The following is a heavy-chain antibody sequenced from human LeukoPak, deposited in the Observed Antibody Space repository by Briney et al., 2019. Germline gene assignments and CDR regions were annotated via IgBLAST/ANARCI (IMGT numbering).Heavy chain of an antibody. Sequence: GESLKISCKGSGYSFSSYWIGWVRQMPGKGLEWMGTIYPGDSDTRYSPSFQGQVTISADKSISTAYLQWSSLKASDTSIYYCARSGRGYSHGYDYWGQGTLVTVSS. CDR3: ARSGRGYSHGYDY. D-gene: IGHD5-18*01. CDR2: IYPGDSDT. V-gene: IGHV5-51*01. CDR1: GYSFSSYW. J-gene: IGHJ4*02.